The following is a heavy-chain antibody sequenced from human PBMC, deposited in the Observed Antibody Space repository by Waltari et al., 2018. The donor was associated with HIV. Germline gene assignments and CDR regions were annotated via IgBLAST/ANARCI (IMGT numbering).Heavy chain of an antibody. CDR2: MNPNSGNT. D-gene: IGHD1-1*01. Sequence: QVQLVQSGAEVKKPGASVKVSCKASGYTFTSYDINWVRQATGQGLEWMGWMNPNSGNTGYAQKFQGRVTMTRNTSTSTGYIELSSLRSEDTAVYYCARRGRVSTGPCYFDYWGQGTLVTVSS. J-gene: IGHJ4*02. CDR1: GYTFTSYD. CDR3: ARRGRVSTGPCYFDY. V-gene: IGHV1-8*01.